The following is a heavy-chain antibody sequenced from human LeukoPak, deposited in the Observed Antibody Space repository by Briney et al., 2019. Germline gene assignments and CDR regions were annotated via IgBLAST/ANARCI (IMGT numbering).Heavy chain of an antibody. CDR1: GFTFSSYP. V-gene: IGHV3-30-3*01. CDR2: ISFDGSNK. D-gene: IGHD6-13*01. CDR3: AREARGSSWYDFDY. J-gene: IGHJ4*02. Sequence: GRSLRLSCAASGFTFSSYPMHWVRQAPGKGLEWVALISFDGSNKYYADSVKGRFTISRDNSKNTLYLQMNSLRAEDTAVCYCAREARGSSWYDFDYWGQGTLVTVSS.